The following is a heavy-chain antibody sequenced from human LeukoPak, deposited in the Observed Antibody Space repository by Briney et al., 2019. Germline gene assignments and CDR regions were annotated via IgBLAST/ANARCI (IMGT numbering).Heavy chain of an antibody. J-gene: IGHJ4*02. D-gene: IGHD6-19*01. V-gene: IGHV3-48*03. CDR2: VSSIGSNR. Sequence: GGSLRLSCAASGFTLSSYEMNWVRQAPGKRVGWGSYVSSIGSNRTYEDSARGRFTISRDNAKNSLYLEMNSLRAEDTAVYYFSREIVSAVAGNFDYWGQGTLVTVSS. CDR1: GFTLSSYE. CDR3: SREIVSAVAGNFDY.